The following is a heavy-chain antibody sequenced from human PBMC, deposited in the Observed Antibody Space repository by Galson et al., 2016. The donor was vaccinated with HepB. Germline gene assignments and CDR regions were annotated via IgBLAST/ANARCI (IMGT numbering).Heavy chain of an antibody. J-gene: IGHJ3*01. CDR3: AHRQHNDVFHV. V-gene: IGHV2-5*02. Sequence: PALVKPTQTLTLTCTFSGFSLNTYQMGVGWIRQPPGKALEWLALLYWDDEKRYSPSLKTRLTITKDTSKNQVVLTMTNMDPVDTATYYWAHRQHNDVFHVWGQGTMVTVTS. CDR1: GFSLNTYQMG. CDR2: LYWDDEK.